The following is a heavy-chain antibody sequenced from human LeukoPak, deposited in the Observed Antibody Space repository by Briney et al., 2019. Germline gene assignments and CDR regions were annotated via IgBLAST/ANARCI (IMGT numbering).Heavy chain of an antibody. CDR1: GGSISTYY. Sequence: PSETLSLTCTISGGSISTYYWSWIRQPPGKGLEWIGYIYCTGSTNYSPSLKSRVTISIDTSKYQFSLKLSSVTAADTAVYYCARDPHHCTNGVCYTRFDYWGQGTLVTVSS. CDR3: ARDPHHCTNGVCYTRFDY. V-gene: IGHV4-59*01. J-gene: IGHJ4*02. CDR2: IYCTGST. D-gene: IGHD2-8*01.